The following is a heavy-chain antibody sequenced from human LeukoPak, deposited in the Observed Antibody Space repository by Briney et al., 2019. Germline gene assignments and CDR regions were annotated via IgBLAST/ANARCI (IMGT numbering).Heavy chain of an antibody. J-gene: IGHJ4*02. D-gene: IGHD2-2*01. CDR3: ARHAYCSSTSCPPDY. V-gene: IGHV5-51*01. CDR1: GYGFTTYW. Sequence: GESLKISCKIGGYGFTTYWIGWVRLMSGEGLEWMGIIYPGDSETRYSPSFQGQVTMSVDKSISTAYLQWSSPKASDTAIYYCARHAYCSSTSCPPDYWGQGTLVTVSS. CDR2: IYPGDSET.